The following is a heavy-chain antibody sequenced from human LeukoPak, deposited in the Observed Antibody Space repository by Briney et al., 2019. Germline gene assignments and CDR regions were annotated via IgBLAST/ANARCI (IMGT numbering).Heavy chain of an antibody. CDR3: ARDLWNFYDDSGYNRDFDS. CDR1: TSR. Sequence: ASVKVSCKATSRISWARQAPGQGLEWVGWIGTYGGDTYYAQKFQGRITVTTDTSTSTVYMELRNLRSDDTAVYYCARDLWNFYDDSGYNRDFDSWGQGTLVTVSS. J-gene: IGHJ5*01. D-gene: IGHD3-22*01. CDR2: IGTYGGDT. V-gene: IGHV1-18*01.